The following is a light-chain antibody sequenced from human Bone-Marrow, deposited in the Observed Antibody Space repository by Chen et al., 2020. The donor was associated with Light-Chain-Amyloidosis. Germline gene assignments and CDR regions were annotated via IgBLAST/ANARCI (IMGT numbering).Light chain of an antibody. J-gene: IGLJ3*02. CDR3: QVWDRSSDRPV. Sequence: YVLTQPSSAAVAPGQTAPIACGGNNIGSTSVHWYQQTPGQAPLLVVYDDSDRPSGIPERLSGSNSGNTATLTISRVEAGDEADYYCQVWDRSSDRPVFGGGTKLTVL. CDR2: DDS. CDR1: NIGSTS. V-gene: IGLV3-21*02.